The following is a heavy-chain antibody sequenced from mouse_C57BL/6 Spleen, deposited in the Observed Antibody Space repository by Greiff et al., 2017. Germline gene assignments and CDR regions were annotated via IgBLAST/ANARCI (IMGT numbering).Heavy chain of an antibody. Sequence: QVQLQQPGAELVRPGASVKLSCKASGYTFTSYGIRWVKQRTGQGLEWIGEIYPRSGNTYYNQKFKGKATLTADKSSSTAYMELRSLTSEDSAVYFCARSRMAAVVAAFDYWGQGTTLTVSS. CDR1: GYTFTSYG. V-gene: IGHV1-81*01. CDR3: ARSRMAAVVAAFDY. D-gene: IGHD1-1*01. J-gene: IGHJ2*01. CDR2: IYPRSGNT.